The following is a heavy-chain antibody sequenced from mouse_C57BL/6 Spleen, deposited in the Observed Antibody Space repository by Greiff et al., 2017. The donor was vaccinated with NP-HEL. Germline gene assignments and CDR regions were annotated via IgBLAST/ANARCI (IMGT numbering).Heavy chain of an antibody. V-gene: IGHV1-50*01. D-gene: IGHD2-10*02. CDR2: IDPSDSYT. CDR3: ARKKYGNYEGAY. CDR1: GYTFTSYW. Sequence: VQLQQPGAELVKPGASVKLSCKASGYTFTSYWMQWVKQRPGQCLEWIGEIDPSDSYTNYNQKFKGKATLTVDTSSSTAYMQRSSLTSEDSAVYYCARKKYGNYEGAYWGQGTLVTVSA. J-gene: IGHJ3*01.